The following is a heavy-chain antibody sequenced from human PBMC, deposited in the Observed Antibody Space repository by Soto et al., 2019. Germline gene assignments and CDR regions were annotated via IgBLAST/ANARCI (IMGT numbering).Heavy chain of an antibody. CDR1: GFTFSNAW. D-gene: IGHD3-22*01. CDR3: AKLVGVGEYYYDSSGYRYFDY. J-gene: IGHJ4*02. V-gene: IGHV3-23*01. CDR2: ISGSGGST. Sequence: GGSLRLSCAASGFTFSNAWMSWIRQAPGKGLEWVSAISGSGGSTYYADSVKGRFTISRDNSKNTLYLQMNSLRAEDTAVYYCAKLVGVGEYYYDSSGYRYFDYWGQGTLVTVSS.